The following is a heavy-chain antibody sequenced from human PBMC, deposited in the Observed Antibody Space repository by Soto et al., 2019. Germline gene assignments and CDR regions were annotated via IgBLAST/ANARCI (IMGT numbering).Heavy chain of an antibody. V-gene: IGHV4-31*03. CDR2: IHYRGRT. CDR3: ARCRDAFGFDS. J-gene: IGHJ4*02. D-gene: IGHD2-15*01. Sequence: SETLSLTCNVSGGSIKSGGYYWGWIRQPPGKGLEWIGYIHYRGRTSYNPSLESRASIPLDTSGHHFSLKLTSVTAADTAVYYCARCRDAFGFDSWGQGTLVTVSS. CDR1: GGSIKSGGYY.